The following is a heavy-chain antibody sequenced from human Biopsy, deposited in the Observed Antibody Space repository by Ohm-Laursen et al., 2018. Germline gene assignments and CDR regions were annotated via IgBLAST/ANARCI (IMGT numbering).Heavy chain of an antibody. D-gene: IGHD1-26*01. V-gene: IGHV4-59*07. J-gene: IGHJ4*02. Sequence: SVTLSLTCTVSGGSIGSFFWSWMRQPPGKGLVWIGYIYYSGSTNYNPSLRRRVAISVDRSKNQFSLELISVTAADTAVYYCARVGAGAPSIDYFDYWGQGALVTVSS. CDR3: ARVGAGAPSIDYFDY. CDR1: GGSIGSFF. CDR2: IYYSGST.